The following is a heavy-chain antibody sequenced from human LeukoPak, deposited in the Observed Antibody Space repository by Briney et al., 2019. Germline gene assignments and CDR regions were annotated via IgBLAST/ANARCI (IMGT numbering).Heavy chain of an antibody. Sequence: QSWGSLRLSGAASGFTFSSYAMSWVRQAPGKGLEWVPAISGSGGSTYYADSVKGRFTISRDNSKNTLYLQMNSLRAEDTAVYYCAKDVPYGSGSYYSGWSDAFDIWGQGTMVTVSS. CDR1: GFTFSSYA. V-gene: IGHV3-23*01. D-gene: IGHD3-10*01. CDR2: ISGSGGST. J-gene: IGHJ3*02. CDR3: AKDVPYGSGSYYSGWSDAFDI.